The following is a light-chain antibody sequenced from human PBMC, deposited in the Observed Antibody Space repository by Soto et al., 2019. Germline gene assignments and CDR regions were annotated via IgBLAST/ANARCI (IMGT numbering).Light chain of an antibody. Sequence: QSVLTQPPSASGTPGLRFTVSCSGSSSNIVSNTVNWYQQLPGTAPTLLIYSNNQRPSGVPDRFSGSKSVTSASLAISGLQYEDEADYYCSEWDDSLNGVVFGGGTKVTVL. J-gene: IGLJ2*01. CDR3: SEWDDSLNGVV. V-gene: IGLV1-44*01. CDR2: SNN. CDR1: SSNIVSNT.